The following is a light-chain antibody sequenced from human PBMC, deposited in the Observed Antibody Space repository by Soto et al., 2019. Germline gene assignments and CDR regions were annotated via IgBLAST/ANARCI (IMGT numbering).Light chain of an antibody. CDR3: CSYAGNYTLL. Sequence: QSVLTQPRSVSGSPGQSVTVSCTGTSRDVGIYNYVSWYQQRPGTAPKVMIYDVTKRPSGVPDRFSGSKSANTASLTISGLQADDEADYYCCSYAGNYTLLFXGGTKGTVL. J-gene: IGLJ2*01. CDR1: SRDVGIYNY. V-gene: IGLV2-11*01. CDR2: DVT.